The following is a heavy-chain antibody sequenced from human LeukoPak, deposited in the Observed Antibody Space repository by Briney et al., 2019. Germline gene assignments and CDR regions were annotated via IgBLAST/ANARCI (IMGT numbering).Heavy chain of an antibody. V-gene: IGHV4-34*01. CDR3: ARVQYSSSWPNYYYYMDV. Sequence: SETLSLTCAVYGGSFSGYYWSWIRQPPGKGLEWIGEINHSGSTNYNPSLKSRVTISVDTSKNQFSLKLSSVTAADTAVYYCARVQYSSSWPNYYYYMDVWGKGTTVTVSS. D-gene: IGHD6-13*01. CDR2: INHSGST. CDR1: GGSFSGYY. J-gene: IGHJ6*03.